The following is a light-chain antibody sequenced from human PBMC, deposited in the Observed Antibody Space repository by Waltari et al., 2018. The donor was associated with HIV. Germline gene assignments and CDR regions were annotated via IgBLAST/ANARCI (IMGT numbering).Light chain of an antibody. CDR2: SNY. V-gene: IGLV1-44*01. CDR3: ATWDDSLNGRV. CDR1: SSNIGSNT. J-gene: IGLJ3*02. Sequence: QSVLTQPPSASGTPGQRVTISCSGSSSNIGSNTVHWNQHLPGAAPKLLIFSNYHRPSGVPDRFSGSKSGTSASLAISGLQSEDEADYYCATWDDSLNGRVFGGGTKLTVL.